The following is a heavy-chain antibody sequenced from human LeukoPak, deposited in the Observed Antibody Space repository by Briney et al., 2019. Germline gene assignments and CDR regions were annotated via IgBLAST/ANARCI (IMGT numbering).Heavy chain of an antibody. V-gene: IGHV3-33*01. CDR3: VRDRSARYFDF. Sequence: PGGSLRLSCAASGFTFRNHGMYWVRQAPGKGLEWVAIIWYDGSNQYYGDSVKGRFTISRDNSKNMLYLQMNSLRADATALYYCVRDRSARYFDFWGRGTLVTVSS. D-gene: IGHD3-3*01. CDR2: IWYDGSNQ. CDR1: GFTFRNHG. J-gene: IGHJ2*01.